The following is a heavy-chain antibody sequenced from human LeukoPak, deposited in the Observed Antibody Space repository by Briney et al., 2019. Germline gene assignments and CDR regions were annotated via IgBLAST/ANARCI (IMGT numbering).Heavy chain of an antibody. CDR2: VYYSGST. J-gene: IGHJ4*02. CDR1: GGSISSSSYY. CDR3: ARSSLAAAGNWKYYFDY. V-gene: IGHV4-39*01. Sequence: SETLSLTCTVSGGSISSSSYYWGWIRQPPGKGLEWIGSVYYSGSTYYNPSLKSRVTISVDTSKNQFSLKLSSVTAADTAVYYCARSSLAAAGNWKYYFDYWGQGTLVTVSS. D-gene: IGHD6-13*01.